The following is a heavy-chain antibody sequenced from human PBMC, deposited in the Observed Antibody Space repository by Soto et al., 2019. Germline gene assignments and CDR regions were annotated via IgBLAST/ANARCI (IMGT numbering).Heavy chain of an antibody. CDR1: GFMFSNHG. D-gene: IGHD1-1*01. J-gene: IGHJ4*02. V-gene: IGHV3-33*01. Sequence: QVQLVESGGGVVQPGRSLRLSCAASGFMFSNHGMHWVRQAPGKGLEWVAVIWSDGNNRYYADSVKGRFTISRDNSKNSVYRQINAQSAEDTAVYYGVGGANCTDEPPDYGGQGPLAPVSS. CDR3: VGGANCTDEPPDY. CDR2: IWSDGNNR.